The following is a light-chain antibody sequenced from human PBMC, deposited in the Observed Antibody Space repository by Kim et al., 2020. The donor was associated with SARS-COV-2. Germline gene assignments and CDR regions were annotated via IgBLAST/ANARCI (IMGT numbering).Light chain of an antibody. CDR3: QAWDSSRSV. CDR1: KLGDKY. V-gene: IGLV3-1*01. CDR2: QDS. J-gene: IGLJ2*01. Sequence: VSPGQTASITCSGDKLGDKYACWYQQKPGQSPVLVIYQDSKRPSGIPERFSGSNSGNTATLTISGTQAMDEADYYCQAWDSSRSVFGGGTQLTVL.